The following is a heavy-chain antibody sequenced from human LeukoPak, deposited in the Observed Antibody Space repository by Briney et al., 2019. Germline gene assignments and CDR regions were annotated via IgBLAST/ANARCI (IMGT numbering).Heavy chain of an antibody. CDR3: AKSRLSVPSYYYYYGMDV. V-gene: IGHV3-30*18. Sequence: PGGSLRLSCAASGFPFNSYGMHWVRQAPGKGLEWVAVISYDGSNLYYIESVKGRFTISRDNSKSTLYLQMDSLRTEDTAIYSCAKSRLSVPSYYYYYGMDVWGQGTAVTVSS. J-gene: IGHJ6*02. CDR2: ISYDGSNL. CDR1: GFPFNSYG. D-gene: IGHD6-6*01.